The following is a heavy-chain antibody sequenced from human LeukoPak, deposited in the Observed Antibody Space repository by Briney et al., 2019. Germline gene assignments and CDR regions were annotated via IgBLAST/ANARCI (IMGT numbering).Heavy chain of an antibody. V-gene: IGHV3-7*03. J-gene: IGHJ1*01. CDR2: IKQDGSER. Sequence: GGSLRLSCAASGFTFSSHWMTWVRQARGHGREWVTNIKQDGSERYYVNSLKGRFPISRDNAKNSLYLEMNSLRVEDTAVYYCARRGDSRGYFLDWGQGTLVTVSS. CDR3: ARRGDSRGYFLD. CDR1: GFTFSSHW. D-gene: IGHD3-22*01.